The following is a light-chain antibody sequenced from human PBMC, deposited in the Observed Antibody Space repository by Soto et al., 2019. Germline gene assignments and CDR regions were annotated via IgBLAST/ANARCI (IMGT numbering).Light chain of an antibody. J-gene: IGKJ1*01. CDR3: PQYGSSPET. CDR2: GAS. V-gene: IGKV3-20*01. CDR1: QSVSSSY. Sequence: IVLTQSPGTLSLSPGERATLSCRASQSVSSSYLAWYQPKPGQDPRLLIYGASSGATGIPDRFSGRGSGTDFTLTISRLEPEDFAVYYCPQYGSSPETFGQGTKVEIK.